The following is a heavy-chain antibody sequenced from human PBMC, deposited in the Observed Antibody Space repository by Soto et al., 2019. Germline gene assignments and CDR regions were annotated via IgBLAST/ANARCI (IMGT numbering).Heavy chain of an antibody. CDR2: ISAYNTNT. CDR3: ARDTPPTDY. V-gene: IGHV1-18*01. Sequence: QVQLVQSGAEVKKPGASVKVSCKTSGYTFTSYHISWVRQAPGQGLEWMGWISAYNTNTNYAQKFQGRVTMTTDTLTSTAYMELSSLRSDDTAVYYCARDTPPTDYWCQGTLVTVSS. J-gene: IGHJ4*02. CDR1: GYTFTSYH.